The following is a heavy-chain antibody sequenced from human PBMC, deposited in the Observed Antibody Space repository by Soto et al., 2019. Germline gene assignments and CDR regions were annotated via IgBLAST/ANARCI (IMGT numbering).Heavy chain of an antibody. CDR1: GFTFDDYA. J-gene: IGHJ4*02. CDR3: AKDRVRELFLFDY. CDR2: ISWNSGSI. D-gene: IGHD3-10*01. Sequence: PGGSLRLSCAASGFTFDDYAMHWVRQAPGKGLEWVSGISWNSGSIGYADSVKGRFTISRDNAKNSLYLQMNSLRAEDTALYYCAKDRVRELFLFDYWGQGTLVTVSS. V-gene: IGHV3-9*01.